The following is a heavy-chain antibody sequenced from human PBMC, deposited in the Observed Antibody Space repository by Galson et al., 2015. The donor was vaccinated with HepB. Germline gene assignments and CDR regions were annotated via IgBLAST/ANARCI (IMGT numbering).Heavy chain of an antibody. CDR3: ARHERQLAL. V-gene: IGHV4-39*01. D-gene: IGHD6-13*01. CDR2: IYYTGST. Sequence: LSLTCTASGGSISSSSYYWGWIRQPPGKGLEWIGIIYYTGSTYYNPSLKSRVTMSVDTSKNQFSLKLSSVTAADTAVYYCARHERQLALWGQGTLGTVSS. CDR1: GGSISSSSYY. J-gene: IGHJ4*02.